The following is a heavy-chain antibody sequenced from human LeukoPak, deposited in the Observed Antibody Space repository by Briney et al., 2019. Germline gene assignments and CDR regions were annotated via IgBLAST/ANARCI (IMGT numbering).Heavy chain of an antibody. D-gene: IGHD3-3*01. CDR2: INPNSGAT. CDR3: ARSRIFGVVVEYNWFDP. J-gene: IGHJ5*02. V-gene: IGHV1-2*06. CDR1: GYTFTGYY. Sequence: ASVKVSCKASGYTFTGYYMHWVRQAPGRGLEWMGRINPNSGATNYAQKFQGRVTITADESTSTAYMELSSLRSEDTAVYYCARSRIFGVVVEYNWFDPWGQGTLVTVSS.